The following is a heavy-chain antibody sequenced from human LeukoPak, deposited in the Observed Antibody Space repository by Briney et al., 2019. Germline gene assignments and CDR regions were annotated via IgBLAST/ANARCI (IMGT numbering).Heavy chain of an antibody. D-gene: IGHD3-22*01. CDR3: AKVKVYDSSARRGAFDI. Sequence: SGGSLRLSCAVYGFTFSSYAMSWVRQAPGKGLEWVSAISGSGGSTYYADSVKGRFTISRDNSKNTLYLHMNSLRAEDTAVYYCAKVKVYDSSARRGAFDIWGQGTMVTVSS. CDR1: GFTFSSYA. J-gene: IGHJ3*02. V-gene: IGHV3-23*01. CDR2: ISGSGGST.